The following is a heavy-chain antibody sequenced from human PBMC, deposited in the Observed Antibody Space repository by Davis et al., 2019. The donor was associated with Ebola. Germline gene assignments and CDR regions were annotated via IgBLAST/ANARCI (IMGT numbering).Heavy chain of an antibody. J-gene: IGHJ6*02. D-gene: IGHD1-20*01. CDR3: ARGKYIWTRDSYYYYYGMDV. CDR2: INHSGST. CDR1: GGSFSGYY. V-gene: IGHV4-34*01. Sequence: MPSETLSLTCAVYGGSFSGYYWSWIRQPPGKGLEWIGEINHSGSTNYNPSLKSRVTISVDTSKNQFSLKLSSVTAADTAVYYCARGKYIWTRDSYYYYYGMDVWGQGTTVTVSS.